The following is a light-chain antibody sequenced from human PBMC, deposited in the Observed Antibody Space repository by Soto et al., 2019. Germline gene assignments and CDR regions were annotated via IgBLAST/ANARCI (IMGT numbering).Light chain of an antibody. CDR1: SSNIGAGYD. J-gene: IGLJ3*02. CDR2: GNS. Sequence: QSVLTQPPSVSGAPGQRVTISCTGSSSNIGAGYDVHWYQQLPGTAPKLLIYGNSNRPSGVPDRFSGSKSGTSASLAITGLRAEDEADYDCQSSDSSLSGWVFGGGTKLTVL. CDR3: QSSDSSLSGWV. V-gene: IGLV1-40*01.